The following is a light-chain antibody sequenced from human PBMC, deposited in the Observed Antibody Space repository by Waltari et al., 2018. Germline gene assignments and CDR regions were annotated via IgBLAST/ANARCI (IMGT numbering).Light chain of an antibody. Sequence: DIVLTKSPDSLAVSLGERATLSCKPSQTVLYNSNDKNDLAWYQQKPGQPPRLLISWASIRESGVPDRFSGSGSGTDFTLTISSLQAEDVAVYYCQQYYRSRTFGQGTKVEIK. CDR2: WAS. V-gene: IGKV4-1*01. J-gene: IGKJ1*01. CDR3: QQYYRSRT. CDR1: QTVLYNSNDKND.